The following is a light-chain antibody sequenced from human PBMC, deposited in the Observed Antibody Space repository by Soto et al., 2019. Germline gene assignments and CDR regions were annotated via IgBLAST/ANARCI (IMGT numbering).Light chain of an antibody. J-gene: IGKJ5*01. CDR3: QQRSNWPSIT. V-gene: IGKV3-11*01. CDR1: QSVSSY. CDR2: DAS. Sequence: ETVLTQSPATLSLSPGERATLSCRASQSVSSYLAWYQQKPGQAPRLLIYDASNRATGIPARFSGSGSGTDFTLTINSLEPEDFAVYYCQQRSNWPSITFGQGTRLENK.